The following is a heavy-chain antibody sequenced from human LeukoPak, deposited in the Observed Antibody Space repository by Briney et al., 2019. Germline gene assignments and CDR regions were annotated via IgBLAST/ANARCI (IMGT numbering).Heavy chain of an antibody. J-gene: IGHJ4*02. CDR1: GFTFSSYW. CDR2: IKQDGSEK. V-gene: IGHV3-7*01. D-gene: IGHD3-10*01. Sequence: QAGGSLRLSCAASGFTFSSYWMSWVRQAPGKGLEWVANIKQDGSEKYYVDSVKGRFTISRDNAKNSLYLQMNSLRAEDTAVYYCARVQKGLLWFGELSYYFDYWGQGTLVTVSS. CDR3: ARVQKGLLWFGELSYYFDY.